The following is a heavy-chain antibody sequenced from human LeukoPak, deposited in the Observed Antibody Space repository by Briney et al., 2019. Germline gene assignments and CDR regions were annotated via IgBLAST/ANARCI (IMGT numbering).Heavy chain of an antibody. Sequence: AASVKVSCQTSGYTFTTYVIYWVRQAPGQRLECMGWINAGNGDTRYLKNFEGRVTITRDTSASTVYMDLSSLRFEDTAIYYCARESAFGDYAYYFDYWGQGTLVTVSS. J-gene: IGHJ4*02. V-gene: IGHV1-3*01. CDR2: INAGNGDT. D-gene: IGHD4-17*01. CDR1: GYTFTTYV. CDR3: ARESAFGDYAYYFDY.